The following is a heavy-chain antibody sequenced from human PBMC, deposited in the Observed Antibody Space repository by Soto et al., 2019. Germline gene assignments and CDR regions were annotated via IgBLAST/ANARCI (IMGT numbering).Heavy chain of an antibody. D-gene: IGHD6-13*01. CDR2: INWNSGSI. V-gene: IGHV3-9*01. CDR3: VKDESINWYSGHFRH. CDR1: GFTFDDYA. J-gene: IGHJ1*01. Sequence: GGSLRLSCAASGFTFDDYAMHWVRQVPGKGLEWVSGINWNSGSIGYGDSVKGRFAISRDNAKNSLHLQMNSLSAEDTTFYYCVKDESINWYSGHFRHWGQGTLVTVSS.